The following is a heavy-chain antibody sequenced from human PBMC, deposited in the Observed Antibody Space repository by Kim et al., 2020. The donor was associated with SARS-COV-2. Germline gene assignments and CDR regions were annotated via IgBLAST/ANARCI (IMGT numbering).Heavy chain of an antibody. J-gene: IGHJ3*01. D-gene: IGHD1-1*01. V-gene: IGHV3-73*01. CDR3: TRILGTTLAFWAAVDV. CDR2: IRSKVYSYAT. Sequence: GGSLSLSCAASGFTFSDSPIHWVRQASGKGLEWVGRIRSKVYSYATSYAASVKGRFTISRDDSESTAYRQMNSLKTEDKAVSYCTRILGTTLAFWAAVDV. CDR1: GFTFSDSP.